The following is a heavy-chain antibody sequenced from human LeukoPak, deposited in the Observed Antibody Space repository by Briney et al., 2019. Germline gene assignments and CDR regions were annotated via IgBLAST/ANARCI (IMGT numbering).Heavy chain of an antibody. D-gene: IGHD1-7*01. CDR2: MIPIFGTA. V-gene: IGHV1-69*05. J-gene: IGHJ4*02. CDR3: ARTDLELGDFDY. CDR1: GGTFRSYA. Sequence: SVKVSCKASGGTFRSYAISWVRQAPGQGLEWMGRMIPIFGTANYAQRFQGRLTITTDESTSTAYMELSSLRSEDTAEYYCARTDLELGDFDYWGQGTLVTVSS.